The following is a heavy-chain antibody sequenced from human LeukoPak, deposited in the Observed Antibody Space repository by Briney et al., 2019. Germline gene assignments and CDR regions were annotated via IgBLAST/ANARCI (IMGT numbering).Heavy chain of an antibody. J-gene: IGHJ4*02. V-gene: IGHV3-7*01. Sequence: GGSLRLSCAASGFTFSSYWMSWVRQAPGKGLEWVANIKEDGSEKHYVDSVKGRFTISRDNAKNSLYLQMNSLRAEDTAVYYCARRPYSSSWHHFDYWGQGTLVTVSS. D-gene: IGHD6-13*01. CDR3: ARRPYSSSWHHFDY. CDR2: IKEDGSEK. CDR1: GFTFSSYW.